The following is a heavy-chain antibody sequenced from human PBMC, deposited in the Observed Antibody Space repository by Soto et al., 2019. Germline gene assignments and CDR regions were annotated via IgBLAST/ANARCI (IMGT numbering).Heavy chain of an antibody. Sequence: ASVKVSCKASGYTFTSYGISWVRQAPGQGLEWMGWISAYNGNTNYAQKLQGRVTMTTDTSTSTAYMELRSLRSDDTAVYYCARAAIVVVPAAIGRFDAFDIWGQGTMVTVSS. CDR3: ARAAIVVVPAAIGRFDAFDI. D-gene: IGHD2-2*01. CDR2: ISAYNGNT. CDR1: GYTFTSYG. V-gene: IGHV1-18*01. J-gene: IGHJ3*02.